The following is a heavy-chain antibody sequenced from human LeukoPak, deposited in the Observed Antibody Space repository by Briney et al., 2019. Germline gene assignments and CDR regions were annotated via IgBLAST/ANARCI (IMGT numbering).Heavy chain of an antibody. Sequence: GASVKVSCKASGYTFTSYGISWVRQAPGQGLEWMGWISAYNGNTNYAQKLQGRVTMTTDTSTSTAYMELKSLTSDDTAVYYCARDLESDEGDYGDVLPGYWGQGTLVTVSS. CDR3: ARDLESDEGDYGDVLPGY. V-gene: IGHV1-18*01. CDR1: GYTFTSYG. J-gene: IGHJ4*02. CDR2: ISAYNGNT. D-gene: IGHD4-17*01.